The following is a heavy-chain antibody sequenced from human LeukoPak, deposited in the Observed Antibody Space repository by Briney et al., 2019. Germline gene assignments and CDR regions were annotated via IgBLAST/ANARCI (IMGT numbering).Heavy chain of an antibody. CDR3: ARGIGGY. CDR1: GGSISNYY. V-gene: IGHV4-59*12. J-gene: IGHJ4*02. D-gene: IGHD3-10*01. CDR2: IYYSGGT. Sequence: SETLSLTCSVSGGSISNYYWSWIRQPPGKGLEWIGYIYYSGGTNYNPSLKSRVTISVDTSKNQFSLKLSSVTAADTAVYYCARGIGGYWGQGTLVTVSS.